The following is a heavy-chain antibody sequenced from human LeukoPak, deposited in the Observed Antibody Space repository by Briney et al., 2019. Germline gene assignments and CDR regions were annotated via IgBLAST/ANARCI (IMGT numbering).Heavy chain of an antibody. CDR2: ISGDGSVI. D-gene: IGHD2-15*01. Sequence: GGSLRLSCAAPGFTFSSYAVSWVRQTPEKGLVWVSAISGDGSVIYYADSVKGRFTTSRDNSKNTLYLQMNSLGVGDTAVYYCAKSIEDTTYYDYWGQGTLVTVSS. CDR3: AKSIEDTTYYDY. J-gene: IGHJ4*02. CDR1: GFTFSSYA. V-gene: IGHV3-23*01.